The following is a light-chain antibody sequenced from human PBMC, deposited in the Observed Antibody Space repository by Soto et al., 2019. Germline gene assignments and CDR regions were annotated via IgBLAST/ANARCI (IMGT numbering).Light chain of an antibody. V-gene: IGLV3-1*01. CDR3: QTWDSSASYV. CDR2: ENN. Sequence: SYELTQPPSVSVSPGQTATIPCSGDKLGDKYACWYQQKPGQSPVLVIYENNKRPSGIPERFSGSNSGNTATLTISGTQTMDEADYYCQTWDSSASYVFGTRTKLTVL. J-gene: IGLJ1*01. CDR1: KLGDKY.